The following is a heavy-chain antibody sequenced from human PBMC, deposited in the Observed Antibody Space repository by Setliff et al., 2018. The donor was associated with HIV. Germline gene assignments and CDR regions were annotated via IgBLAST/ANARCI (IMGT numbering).Heavy chain of an antibody. J-gene: IGHJ3*02. Sequence: GGSLRLSCAASGFPVSYYIMNWVRQAPGKGLEWVSFISRSNSYIYYADSVKGRFTISRGNAKNSLYLQMNSLRAEDTAVYYCARATAAWDDAFDIWGQGTMVTVSS. D-gene: IGHD6-13*01. CDR3: ARATAAWDDAFDI. V-gene: IGHV3-21*01. CDR2: ISRSNSYI. CDR1: GFPVSYYI.